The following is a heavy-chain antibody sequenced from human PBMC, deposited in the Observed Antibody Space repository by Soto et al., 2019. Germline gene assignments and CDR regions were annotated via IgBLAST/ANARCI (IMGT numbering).Heavy chain of an antibody. CDR2: IWYDGSNK. D-gene: IGHD3-10*01. CDR3: ARDRGITMVRGVIFYYGMDV. V-gene: IGHV3-33*01. J-gene: IGHJ6*02. Sequence: GGSLRLSCAASGFTFSSYGMHWVHQAPGKGLEWVAVIWYDGSNKYYADSVKGRFTISRDNSKNTLYLQMNSLRAEDTAVYYCARDRGITMVRGVIFYYGMDVWGQGTTVTVYS. CDR1: GFTFSSYG.